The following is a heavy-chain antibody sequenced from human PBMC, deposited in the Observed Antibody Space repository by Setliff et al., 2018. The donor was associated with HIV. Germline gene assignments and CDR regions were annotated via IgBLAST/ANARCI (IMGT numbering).Heavy chain of an antibody. CDR3: ARLRLLYYDYHMDL. CDR1: GGSLTNYY. Sequence: SETLSLTCAVYGGSLTNYYWSWFRQSPGKGLEWIGEVTDDGSANYNPSLKSRVTISVDTSKNQLSLKLSSVTAADPAVYYCARLRLLYYDYHMDLWGKGTTVTVSS. J-gene: IGHJ6*03. CDR2: VTDDGSA. V-gene: IGHV4-34*01.